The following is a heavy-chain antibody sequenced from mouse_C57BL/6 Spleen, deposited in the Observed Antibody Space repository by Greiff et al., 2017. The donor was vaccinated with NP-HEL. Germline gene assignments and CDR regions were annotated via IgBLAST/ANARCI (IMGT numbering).Heavy chain of an antibody. CDR3: ARGGGYGLAY. CDR1: GYTFTSYW. V-gene: IGHV1-69*01. Sequence: VQLQQPGAELVMPGASVKLSCKASGYTFTSYWMHWVKQRPGQGLEWIGEIDPSDSYTNYNQKFKGKSTLTVDKSSSTAYMQLSSLTSEDSAVYYCARGGGYGLAYWGQGTLVTVSA. CDR2: IDPSDSYT. D-gene: IGHD2-2*01. J-gene: IGHJ3*01.